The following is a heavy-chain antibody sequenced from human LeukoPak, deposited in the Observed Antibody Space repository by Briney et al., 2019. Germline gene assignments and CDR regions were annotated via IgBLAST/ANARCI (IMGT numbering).Heavy chain of an antibody. CDR3: ARAGATPVPWFDP. J-gene: IGHJ5*02. V-gene: IGHV3-66*01. CDR2: IYSGGST. Sequence: GKSLRLSCAASGFSFSTYGMSWVRQAPGKGLEWVSVIYSGGSTYYADSVKGRFTISRDNSKNTLYLQMNSLRAEDTAVYYCARAGATPVPWFDPWGQGTLVTVSS. D-gene: IGHD1-26*01. CDR1: GFSFSTYG.